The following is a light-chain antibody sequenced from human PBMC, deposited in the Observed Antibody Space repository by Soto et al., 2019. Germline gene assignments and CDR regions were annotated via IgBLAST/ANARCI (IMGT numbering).Light chain of an antibody. CDR3: QSYDSRLSVV. CDR1: SSNIGAGYD. V-gene: IGLV1-40*01. J-gene: IGLJ3*02. CDR2: GNS. Sequence: QPVLTQPPSVSGAPGQRVTISCTGSSSNIGAGYDVHWYQQLPGTAPKLLIYGNSNRPSGVPDRFSGSKSGTSASLAITGLQAEDEADYYCQSYDSRLSVVFGGGTQLTVL.